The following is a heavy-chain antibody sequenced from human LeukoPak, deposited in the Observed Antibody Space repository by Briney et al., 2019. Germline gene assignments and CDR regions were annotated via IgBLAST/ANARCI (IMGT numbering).Heavy chain of an antibody. Sequence: PAGSLRLSCAASGFTFSSYWTSWVRQPPGKGLEWLANIKHDGSEKYYVDSVKGRFTISRDNAKNSLYLQMNSLRGEDTAVYYCARVGTAEGTLEDYWGQGTLVTVSS. J-gene: IGHJ4*02. V-gene: IGHV3-7*01. CDR2: IKHDGSEK. CDR1: GFTFSSYW. D-gene: IGHD6-13*01. CDR3: ARVGTAEGTLEDY.